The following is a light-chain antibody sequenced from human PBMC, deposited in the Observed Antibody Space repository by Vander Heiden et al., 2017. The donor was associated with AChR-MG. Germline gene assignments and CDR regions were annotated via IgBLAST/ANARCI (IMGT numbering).Light chain of an antibody. CDR3: SSYAGSNNLV. J-gene: IGLJ2*01. Sequence: QSALTHPPSASASPGQSVTISCTGTSSDVGGYNYVSWYQQHPGKAPKLMIYEVSERPSGVPDRFSGCKSGNTASLTVSGLQAEDEADYYCSSYAGSNNLVFGGGTKLTVL. CDR1: SSDVGGYNY. V-gene: IGLV2-8*01. CDR2: EVS.